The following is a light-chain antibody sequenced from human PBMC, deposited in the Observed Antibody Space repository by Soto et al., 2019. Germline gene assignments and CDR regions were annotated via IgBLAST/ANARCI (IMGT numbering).Light chain of an antibody. CDR1: QTISNSH. CDR2: DAS. Sequence: ETVLTQSPGTLYFSPGERATLSCRASQTISNSHLAWYQQRPGQALRLLIYDASNRATGIPARFSGSGSGTDFTLTISRLEPEDFAVYYCQQYDNSPLTFGGGTKVDI. J-gene: IGKJ4*01. CDR3: QQYDNSPLT. V-gene: IGKV3-20*01.